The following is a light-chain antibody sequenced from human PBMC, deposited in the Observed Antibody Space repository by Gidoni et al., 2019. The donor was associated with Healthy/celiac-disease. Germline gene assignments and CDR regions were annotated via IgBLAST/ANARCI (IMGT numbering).Light chain of an antibody. V-gene: IGKV1-5*03. Sequence: DIQMTQSPSTLSASVGDRVTIPCRASQSISSWLAWYQQKPGKAPKLLIYKASSLESGVPSRFSGSGSGTEFTLTISSLQPDDFATYYCQQYNSPSTFGQGTKVEIK. CDR2: KAS. CDR3: QQYNSPST. CDR1: QSISSW. J-gene: IGKJ1*01.